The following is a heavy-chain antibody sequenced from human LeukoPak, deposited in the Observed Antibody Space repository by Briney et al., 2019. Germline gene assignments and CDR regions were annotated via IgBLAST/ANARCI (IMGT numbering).Heavy chain of an antibody. D-gene: IGHD6-13*01. CDR3: AGQFRRIAAAGTEPWFDP. V-gene: IGHV4-59*08. Sequence: SETLSLTCSVSGGSSSNYYWSWIRQPPGRGLEWIGYIYYSGSTNSNASLKSRVTIFVDPSKNQFSLKLSSVTAADTAVYYCAGQFRRIAAAGTEPWFDPWGQGTLVTVSS. CDR1: GGSSSNYY. CDR2: IYYSGST. J-gene: IGHJ5*02.